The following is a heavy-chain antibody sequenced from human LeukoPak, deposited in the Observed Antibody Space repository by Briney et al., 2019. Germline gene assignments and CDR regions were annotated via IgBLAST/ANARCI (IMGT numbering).Heavy chain of an antibody. J-gene: IGHJ5*02. CDR3: ARNREYCSGGSCYHWFDP. V-gene: IGHV1-69*13. D-gene: IGHD2-15*01. CDR2: IIPIFGTA. CDR1: GGTFSSYA. Sequence: SVKVSCKASGGTFSSYAISWVRQAPGQGLEWMGGIIPIFGTANYAQKFQGRVTITADESTRTAYMELSSLRSEDTAVYYCARNREYCSGGSCYHWFDPWGQGTLVTVSS.